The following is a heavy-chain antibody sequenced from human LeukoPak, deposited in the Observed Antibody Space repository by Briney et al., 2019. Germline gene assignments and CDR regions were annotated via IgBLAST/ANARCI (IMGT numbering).Heavy chain of an antibody. CDR1: GFTFSDYY. Sequence: GGSLRLSCAASGFTFSDYYMSWIRQAPGKGLEWVSYISSSGSTIYYADSVKGRFTISRDNSKNTLYLQMNSLRAEDTAVYYCARDRVYGGPFWDYWGQGTLVTVSS. J-gene: IGHJ4*02. CDR2: ISSSGSTI. CDR3: ARDRVYGGPFWDY. V-gene: IGHV3-11*04. D-gene: IGHD4-23*01.